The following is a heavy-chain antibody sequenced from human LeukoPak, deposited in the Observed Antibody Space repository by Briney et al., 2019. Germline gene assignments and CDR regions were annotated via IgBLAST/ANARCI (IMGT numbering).Heavy chain of an antibody. V-gene: IGHV7-4-1*02. J-gene: IGHJ5*02. Sequence: GASVKVSCKASGYTFTSYAMNWVRQAPGQGLEWMGWINTNTGNPTYAQGFTGRFVFSLDTSVSTAYLQISSLKAEDTAVYYCARNNYDFWSGYYNWFDPWGQGTLVTVSS. CDR1: GYTFTSYA. D-gene: IGHD3-3*01. CDR2: INTNTGNP. CDR3: ARNNYDFWSGYYNWFDP.